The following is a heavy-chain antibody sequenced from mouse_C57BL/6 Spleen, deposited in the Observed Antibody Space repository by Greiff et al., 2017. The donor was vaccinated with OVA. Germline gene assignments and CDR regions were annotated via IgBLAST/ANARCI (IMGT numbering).Heavy chain of an antibody. V-gene: IGHV1-82*01. CDR1: GYAFSSSW. Sequence: QVQLKQSGPELVKPGASVKISCKASGYAFSSSWMNWVKQRPGKGLEWIGRIYPGDGDTNYNGKFKGKATLTADKSTSTAYMQISSLTSEDSAVYFCAREGDYGFDYWGQGTTLTVSS. D-gene: IGHD1-1*02. J-gene: IGHJ2*01. CDR2: IYPGDGDT. CDR3: AREGDYGFDY.